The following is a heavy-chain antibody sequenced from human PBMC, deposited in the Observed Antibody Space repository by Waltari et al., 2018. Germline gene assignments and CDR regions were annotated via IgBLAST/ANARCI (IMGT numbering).Heavy chain of an antibody. J-gene: IGHJ3*02. CDR1: GFTFDDYG. V-gene: IGHV4-34*01. CDR2: INHSGST. CDR3: ARDRGLRRLSTFEI. D-gene: IGHD3-16*02. Sequence: VQLVESGGGVVRPGGSLRLSCAASGFTFDDYGMSWVRQGPGKGLEWIGEINHSGSTNYNPSLKSRITISVDTSKSQFSLKLSSVTAADTAVYYCARDRGLRRLSTFEIWGQGTMVTVSS.